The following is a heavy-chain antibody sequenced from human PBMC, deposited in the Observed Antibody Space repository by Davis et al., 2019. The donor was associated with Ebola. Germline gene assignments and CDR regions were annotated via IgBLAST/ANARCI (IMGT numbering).Heavy chain of an antibody. D-gene: IGHD3-22*01. J-gene: IGHJ6*02. CDR1: GFTFSSYA. CDR2: ISGSGGST. CDR3: ARDMGITMIVVVNCGMDV. Sequence: GESLKISCAASGFTFSSYAMSWVRQAPGKGLEWVSAISGSGGSTYYADSVKGRFTISRDNSKNTLYLQMNSLRAEDTAVYYCARDMGITMIVVVNCGMDVWGQGTTVTVSS. V-gene: IGHV3-23*01.